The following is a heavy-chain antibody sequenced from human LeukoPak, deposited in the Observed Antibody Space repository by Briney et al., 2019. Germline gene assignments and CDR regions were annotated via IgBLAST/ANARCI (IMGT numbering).Heavy chain of an antibody. V-gene: IGHV3-21*01. J-gene: IGHJ1*01. CDR1: GFTFSSYS. CDR2: ISSSSSYI. D-gene: IGHD3-22*01. CDR3: ARADYYDSSGYYYVPEYFQH. Sequence: PGGSLRLSCAASGFTFSSYSMNWVRQAPGKGLEWVSSISSSSSYIYYADSAKGRFTISRDNAKNSLYLQMNSLRAEDTAVYYCARADYYDSSGYYYVPEYFQHWGQGTLVTVSS.